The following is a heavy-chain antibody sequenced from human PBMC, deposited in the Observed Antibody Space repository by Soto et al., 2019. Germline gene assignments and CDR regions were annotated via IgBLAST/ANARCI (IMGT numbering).Heavy chain of an antibody. D-gene: IGHD3-22*01. V-gene: IGHV1-3*01. Sequence: ASVKVSCKASGYTFTSYAMHRVRQAPGQRLEWMGWINAGNGNTKYSQKFQGRVTITRDTSASTAYMELSSLRSEDTAVYYCARETYYYDSSGRRSYYFDYWGQGTLVTVSS. J-gene: IGHJ4*02. CDR2: INAGNGNT. CDR3: ARETYYYDSSGRRSYYFDY. CDR1: GYTFTSYA.